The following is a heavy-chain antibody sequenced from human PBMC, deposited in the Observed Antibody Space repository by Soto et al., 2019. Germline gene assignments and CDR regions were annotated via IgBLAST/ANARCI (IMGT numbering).Heavy chain of an antibody. D-gene: IGHD7-27*01. CDR3: ARDTGDGTFDF. CDR1: GYTFSSYA. CDR2: INAGYGNT. Sequence: ASVKVSCKASGYTFSSYAMHWVRQAPGQRLEWMGWINAGYGNTKSSQKFQDRVTISRDTSASTAYMELTSLRSEDAAVYYCARDTGDGTFDFWGQGTLVTVSS. V-gene: IGHV1-3*01. J-gene: IGHJ4*02.